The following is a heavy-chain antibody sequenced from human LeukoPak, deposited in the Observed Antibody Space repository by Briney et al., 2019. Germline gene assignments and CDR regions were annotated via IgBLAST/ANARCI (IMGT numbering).Heavy chain of an antibody. J-gene: IGHJ4*02. Sequence: GGSLRLSCAASGFTFSNAWMSWVRQAPGKGLEWVGRIKSKTDGGTTDYAAPAKGRFTISRDDSKNTLYLQVSSLKTEDTAVYYCTLSLMTRWDCWGQGTLVTVSS. V-gene: IGHV3-15*01. CDR2: IKSKTDGGTT. D-gene: IGHD3-16*01. CDR3: TLSLMTRWDC. CDR1: GFTFSNAW.